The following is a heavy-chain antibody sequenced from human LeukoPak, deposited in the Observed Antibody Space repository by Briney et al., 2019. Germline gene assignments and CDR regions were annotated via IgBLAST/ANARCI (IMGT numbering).Heavy chain of an antibody. V-gene: IGHV4-59*01. D-gene: IGHD2-15*01. Sequence: SETLSLTCTVSGGSISSYYWSWIRQPPGKGLEWIGYIYYGGSTNYNPSLKSRVTISVDTSKNQFSLKLSSVTAADTAVYYCARKVADAFDIWGQGTMVTVSS. CDR2: IYYGGST. CDR3: ARKVADAFDI. CDR1: GGSISSYY. J-gene: IGHJ3*02.